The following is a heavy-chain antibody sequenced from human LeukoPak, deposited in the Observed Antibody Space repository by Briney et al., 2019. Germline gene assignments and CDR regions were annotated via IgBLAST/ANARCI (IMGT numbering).Heavy chain of an antibody. D-gene: IGHD3-22*01. Sequence: ASETLSLTCTVSGGSISSYYWSWIRQPPGKGLEWIGYIYYSGSTNYNPSLKSRVTISVDTSKNQFSLKLSSVTAADTAVYYCARDRVDYYDSSGYYYVGGFDPWGQGTLATVSS. CDR3: ARDRVDYYDSSGYYYVGGFDP. V-gene: IGHV4-59*01. CDR1: GGSISSYY. J-gene: IGHJ5*02. CDR2: IYYSGST.